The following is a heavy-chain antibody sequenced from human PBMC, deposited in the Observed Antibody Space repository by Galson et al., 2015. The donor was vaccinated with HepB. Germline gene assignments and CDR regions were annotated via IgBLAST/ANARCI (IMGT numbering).Heavy chain of an antibody. CDR3: AKDFRRCTNRITCYGIYYYYGIGV. CDR2: ITASGRST. V-gene: IGHV3-23*01. J-gene: IGHJ6*02. CDR1: GFTFSDYA. Sequence: SLRLSCAVSGFTFSDYAMTWVRQAPGKGLEWVSGITASGRSTYYADSVKGRFTISRDNSKNTMYVHMKGLRAEDTAVYYCAKDFRRCTNRITCYGIYYYYGIGVWGQGTTVTVSS. D-gene: IGHD2-8*01.